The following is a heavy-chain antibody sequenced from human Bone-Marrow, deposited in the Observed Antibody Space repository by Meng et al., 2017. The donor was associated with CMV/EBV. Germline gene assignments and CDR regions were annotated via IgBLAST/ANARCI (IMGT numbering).Heavy chain of an antibody. CDR3: ARGYVTREFDP. CDR1: GGSVSSGNYY. Sequence: GSLRLSCTVSGGSVSSGNYYWTWIRQPPGKGLEWIGYIYYTGSTNYNASLKSRVTISGDTSKKQFSLRLTSVTAADTAVYYCARGYVTREFDPWGQGTLVTVSS. V-gene: IGHV4-61*01. CDR2: IYYTGST. J-gene: IGHJ5*02. D-gene: IGHD3-10*02.